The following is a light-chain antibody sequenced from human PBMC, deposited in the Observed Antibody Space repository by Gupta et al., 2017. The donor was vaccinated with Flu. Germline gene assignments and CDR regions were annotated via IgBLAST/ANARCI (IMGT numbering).Light chain of an antibody. Sequence: PYSLSASVGDRVTITCRASQHISNYLNWYQQKPSKAPKLLIYAASSLQSGVPSRFSGSASGTDFTLTISSLQPEDFATYYCQQSDTTPFTFGGGTKVEI. CDR1: QHISNY. CDR2: AAS. CDR3: QQSDTTPFT. J-gene: IGKJ4*01. V-gene: IGKV1-39*01.